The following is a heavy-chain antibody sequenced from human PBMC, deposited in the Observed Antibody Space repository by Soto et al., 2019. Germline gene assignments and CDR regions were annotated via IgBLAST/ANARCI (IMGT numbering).Heavy chain of an antibody. CDR1: GGSISSGDYY. CDR3: ARVGTTYDFWSGYRSFDY. J-gene: IGHJ4*02. D-gene: IGHD3-3*01. V-gene: IGHV4-31*03. CDR2: IYYSGST. Sequence: SETLSLTCTVSGGSISSGDYYWSWIRQHPGKGLEWIGYIYYSGSTYYNPSLKSRVTISVDTSKNQFSLKLSSVTAADTAVYYCARVGTTYDFWSGYRSFDYWGQGTLVTVSS.